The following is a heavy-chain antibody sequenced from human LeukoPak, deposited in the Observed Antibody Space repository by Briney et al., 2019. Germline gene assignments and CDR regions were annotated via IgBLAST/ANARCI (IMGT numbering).Heavy chain of an antibody. CDR1: GFTFSSYW. CDR2: IKQDGSEK. CDR3: AKLEPFYNTVTTYWFDY. V-gene: IGHV3-7*03. J-gene: IGHJ4*02. Sequence: PGGSLRLSCAASGFTFSSYWMSWVRQAPGKGLEWVANIKQDGSEKYYVDSVKGRFTISRDNAKNSLYLQMNSLRAEDTAVYYCAKLEPFYNTVTTYWFDYWGQGTLVTVSS. D-gene: IGHD4-17*01.